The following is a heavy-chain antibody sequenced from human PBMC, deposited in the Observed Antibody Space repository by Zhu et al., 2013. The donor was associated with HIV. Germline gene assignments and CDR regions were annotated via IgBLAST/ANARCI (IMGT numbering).Heavy chain of an antibody. J-gene: IGHJ6*02. CDR1: GFTFDDFA. CDR3: AKALYRHYSYCDMDV. V-gene: IGHV3-9*01. CDR2: ISWNSGSV. Sequence: VQLVESGGGLVQPGGSLRLSCAASGFTFDDFALHWVRQAPGKGLEWVSGISWNSGSVGYADSVKGRFTISRDNAKNSLYLQMNSLRPEDTALYYCAKALYRHYSYCDMDVWGQGTTGHRLL. D-gene: IGHD2-15*01.